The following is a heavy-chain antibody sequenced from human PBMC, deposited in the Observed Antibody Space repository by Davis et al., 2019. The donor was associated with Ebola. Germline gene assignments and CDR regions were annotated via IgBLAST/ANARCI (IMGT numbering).Heavy chain of an antibody. CDR3: AREGSYYYDSSGYYSLVY. Sequence: GESLKISCAASGFTFSSYWMHWVRQAPGKGLVWVSRINSDGSSTSYADSVKGRFTISRDNAKNTLYLQMNSLRAEDTAVYYCAREGSYYYDSSGYYSLVYWGQGTLVTVSS. CDR2: INSDGSST. J-gene: IGHJ4*02. CDR1: GFTFSSYW. D-gene: IGHD3-22*01. V-gene: IGHV3-74*01.